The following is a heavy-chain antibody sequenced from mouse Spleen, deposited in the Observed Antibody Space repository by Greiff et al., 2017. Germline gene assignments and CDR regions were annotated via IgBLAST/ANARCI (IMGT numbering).Heavy chain of an antibody. CDR3: AREVGGVYYFDY. CDR1: GYTFTSYT. D-gene: IGHD1-1*02. V-gene: IGHV1-4*01. Sequence: QVHVKQSGAELARPGASVKMSCKASGYTFTSYTMHWVKQRPGQGLEWIGYINPSSGYTKYNQKFKDKATLTADKSSSTAYMQLSSLTSEDSAVYYCAREVGGVYYFDYWGQGTTLTVSS. CDR2: INPSSGYT. J-gene: IGHJ2*01.